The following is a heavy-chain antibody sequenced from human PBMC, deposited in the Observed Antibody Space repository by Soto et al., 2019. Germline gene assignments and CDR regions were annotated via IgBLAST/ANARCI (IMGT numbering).Heavy chain of an antibody. V-gene: IGHV1-69*01. CDR1: GGTFSSYA. CDR2: IIPIFGTA. D-gene: IGHD3-10*01. J-gene: IGHJ5*02. Sequence: QVQLVQSGAEVKKPGSSVKVSCKASGGTFSSYAISWVRQAPGQGLEWIGGIIPIFGTANYAQKLQGRVTITADEATNTAYMELSNLRTEDTDVYYCASVVYYYGSGSYLLNWLDAWGQGTLVTVSS. CDR3: ASVVYYYGSGSYLLNWLDA.